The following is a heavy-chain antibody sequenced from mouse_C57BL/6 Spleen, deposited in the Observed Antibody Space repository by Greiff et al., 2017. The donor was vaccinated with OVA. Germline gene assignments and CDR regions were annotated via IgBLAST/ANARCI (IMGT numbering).Heavy chain of an antibody. Sequence: HVQLQQPGAELVKPGASVKLSCKASGYTFTSYWMHWVKQRPGQGLEWIGMIHPNSGSTNYNEKFKSKATLTVDKSSSTAYMQLSSLTSEDSAVYYCARRGDYDEAWFAYWGQGTLVTVSA. D-gene: IGHD2-4*01. J-gene: IGHJ3*01. CDR1: GYTFTSYW. CDR2: IHPNSGST. CDR3: ARRGDYDEAWFAY. V-gene: IGHV1-64*01.